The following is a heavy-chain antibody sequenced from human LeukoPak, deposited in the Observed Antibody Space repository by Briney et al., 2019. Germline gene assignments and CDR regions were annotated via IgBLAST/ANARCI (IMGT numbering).Heavy chain of an antibody. CDR2: IKSKTDGGTT. J-gene: IGHJ4*02. V-gene: IGHV3-15*01. D-gene: IGHD3-10*01. CDR1: GFTFSNAW. Sequence: GGSLRLSCVASGFTFSNAWMSWVRQAPGKGLEWVGRIKSKTDGGTTDYAAPVKGRFTISRDDSKNTLYLQMNSLKTEDTAVYYCTNRLYYYGSGSYYLFDYWGQGTLVTVSS. CDR3: TNRLYYYGSGSYYLFDY.